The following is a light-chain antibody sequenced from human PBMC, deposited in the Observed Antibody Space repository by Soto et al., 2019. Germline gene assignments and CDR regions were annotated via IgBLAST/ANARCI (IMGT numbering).Light chain of an antibody. J-gene: IGLJ1*01. CDR1: SRDGGGYEY. Sequence: QSALTQPASISGSPGQSINISCTGTSRDGGGYEYVSWYQHHAGKAPKLKIYDVSSRPSGVSSRFSGSKSGNAASLTISGLQAEDEADYYCISYTSINPYVLGTGTKVTV. CDR2: DVS. CDR3: ISYTSINPYV. V-gene: IGLV2-14*03.